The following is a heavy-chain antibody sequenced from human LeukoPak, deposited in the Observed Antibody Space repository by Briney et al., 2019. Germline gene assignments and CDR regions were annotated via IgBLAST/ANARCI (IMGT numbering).Heavy chain of an antibody. V-gene: IGHV3-74*01. CDR1: GFSLNGYS. CDR3: VRDRYFYDDSDGSGFFGGI. J-gene: IGHJ3*02. Sequence: GGSLRLSCVASGFSLNGYSIHWVRRPPGQGLVWVSYILDIGMSKFADSVKGRFSASRDNAQNTVDLQMNSLSVEDTALYYCVRDRYFYDDSDGSGFFGGIWGQGTTVIVSS. D-gene: IGHD3-3*01. CDR2: ILDIGMSK.